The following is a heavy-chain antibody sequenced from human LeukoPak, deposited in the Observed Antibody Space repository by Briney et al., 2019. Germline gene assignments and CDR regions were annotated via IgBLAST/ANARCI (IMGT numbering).Heavy chain of an antibody. V-gene: IGHV3-7*01. CDR1: GFTFSRSW. Sequence: PGGSLRLSCVASGFTFSRSWMDWVRQAPGKGPEWVANIKEDGSETYYVDSAKGRFTISRDNAKNSLYLQMDSLRVEDTAIYYCAKSLDYWGQGTLVTVCS. CDR2: IKEDGSET. J-gene: IGHJ4*02. CDR3: AKSLDY.